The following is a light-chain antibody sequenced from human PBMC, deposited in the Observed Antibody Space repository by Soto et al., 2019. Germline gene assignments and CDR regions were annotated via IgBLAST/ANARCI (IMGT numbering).Light chain of an antibody. Sequence: QSVLTQPASVSGSPGQPITISCTGTSSDVGSFDSVAWYQHNPGKAPKLMIYDVSNLPSGVSSRFSGSKSGNTASLSISGLQTEDEANYYCSSFTTSSTLVFGTGTKLTVL. CDR2: DVS. V-gene: IGLV2-14*01. CDR1: SSDVGSFDS. J-gene: IGLJ1*01. CDR3: SSFTTSSTLV.